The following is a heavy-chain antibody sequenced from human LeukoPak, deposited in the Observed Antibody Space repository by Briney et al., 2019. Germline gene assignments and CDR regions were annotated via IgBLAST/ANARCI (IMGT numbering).Heavy chain of an antibody. D-gene: IGHD5-18*01. J-gene: IGHJ4*02. Sequence: ASVKVSCKASGYTFTDHYMHWVRQAPGQGLEWMGWINAGNGKTKYSQEFQGSVTITRDTSASTVYMELSSLRYEDMAVYYCARVTLGYNYGYDYWGQGTQATVSS. CDR2: INAGNGKT. CDR1: GYTFTDHY. CDR3: ARVTLGYNYGYDY. V-gene: IGHV1-3*03.